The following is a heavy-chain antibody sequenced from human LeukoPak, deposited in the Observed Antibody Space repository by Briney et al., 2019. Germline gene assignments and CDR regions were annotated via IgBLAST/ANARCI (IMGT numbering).Heavy chain of an antibody. CDR3: ARGSGWQTYSYYMGV. CDR1: GGSISSYY. D-gene: IGHD6-19*01. V-gene: IGHV4-59*01. J-gene: IGHJ6*03. CDR2: IYYSGST. Sequence: SETLSLTCTVSGGSISSYYWSWIRQPPGKGLEWIGYIYYSGSTNYNPSLKSRVTISVDTSKNQFSLKLSSVTAADTAVYYCARGSGWQTYSYYMGVWGKGTPVTISS.